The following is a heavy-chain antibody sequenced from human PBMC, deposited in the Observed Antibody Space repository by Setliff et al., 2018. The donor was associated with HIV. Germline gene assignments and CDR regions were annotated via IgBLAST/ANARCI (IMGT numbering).Heavy chain of an antibody. V-gene: IGHV4-59*11. CDR3: ASGDYYDSSGYYYSPFDY. Sequence: KSSETLSLTCTVSGGSISSHYWSWIRQPPGKGLEWIGYIYYSGSTNYNPSLQSRVTISVDTSKNQFSLKLSSVTAADTAVYYCASGDYYDSSGYYYSPFDYWGQGTLVTVSS. D-gene: IGHD3-22*01. CDR1: GGSISSHY. J-gene: IGHJ4*02. CDR2: IYYSGST.